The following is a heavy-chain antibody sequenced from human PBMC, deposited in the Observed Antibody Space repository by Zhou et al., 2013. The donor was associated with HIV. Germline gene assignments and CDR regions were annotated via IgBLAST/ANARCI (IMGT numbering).Heavy chain of an antibody. Sequence: QLVQSGPEVKKPGTSVKVSCKASGFTFTSSAMQWVRQARGQRLEWMGWINPNSGGTNYAQKFQGRVTMTRDTSISTVYMEVNRLRSDDTAVYYCARVGAKGSGWLGAEYFQHWGQGTLVTVSS. CDR1: GFTFTSSA. D-gene: IGHD6-19*01. CDR2: INPNSGGT. V-gene: IGHV1-2*02. CDR3: ARVGAKGSGWLGAEYFQH. J-gene: IGHJ1*01.